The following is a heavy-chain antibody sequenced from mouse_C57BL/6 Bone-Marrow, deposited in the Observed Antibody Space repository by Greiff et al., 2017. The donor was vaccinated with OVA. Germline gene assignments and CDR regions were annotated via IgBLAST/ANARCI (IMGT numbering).Heavy chain of an antibody. D-gene: IGHD1-1*01. CDR2: IDPSDSYT. J-gene: IGHJ3*01. CDR3: ANYYGSSYVRTWFAY. Sequence: QVQLQQSGAELVKPGASVKLSCKASGYTFTSYWMQWVKQRPGQGLEWIGEIDPSDSYTNYNQKFKGKATLTVDTSSSTAYMQLSSLTSEDSAVYYCANYYGSSYVRTWFAYWGQGTLVTVSA. V-gene: IGHV1-50*01. CDR1: GYTFTSYW.